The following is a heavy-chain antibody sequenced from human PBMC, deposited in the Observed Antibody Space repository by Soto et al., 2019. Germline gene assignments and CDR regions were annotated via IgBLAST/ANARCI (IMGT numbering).Heavy chain of an antibody. V-gene: IGHV4-34*01. J-gene: IGHJ4*02. CDR1: CGAFSGFY. CDR3: ARSRIQLWLPLFDY. CDR2: INHSGST. Sequence: SGTPFLPLAVYCGAFSGFYWGWIPPPPGKGLEWIGEINHSGSTNYNPSLKSRVTISVDTSKNQFSLKLSSVTAADTAVYYCARSRIQLWLPLFDYWGQGTLVTVSS. D-gene: IGHD5-18*01.